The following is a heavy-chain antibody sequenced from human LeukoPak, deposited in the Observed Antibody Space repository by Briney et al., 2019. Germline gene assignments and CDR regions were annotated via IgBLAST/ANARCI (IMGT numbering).Heavy chain of an antibody. J-gene: IGHJ3*02. CDR2: IYYSGST. CDR1: SRSISSYY. D-gene: IGHD2-8*01. V-gene: IGHV4-59*08. Sequence: SEPLTLTCTVSSRSISSYYWSWIRQPPGEGREWIGYIYYSGSTNYNSSLKSRVTMSVDTSKSQFSLKLSSVTAADTAVYYCACLSSNGRRAFDIWGQGTMVTVSP. CDR3: ACLSSNGRRAFDI.